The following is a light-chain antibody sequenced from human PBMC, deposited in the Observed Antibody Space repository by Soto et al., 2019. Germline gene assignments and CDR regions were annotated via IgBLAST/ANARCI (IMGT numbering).Light chain of an antibody. CDR2: EVT. Sequence: QSALTQPPSASGSRGQSVTISCTGTSVDINYVSWFQQHPGKAPKLIICEVTKRPSGVPDRFSGSKSGNTASLTVSGLQDDDEADYYCSSYAGRDIWVFGGGTKL. V-gene: IGLV2-8*01. CDR1: SVDINY. CDR3: SSYAGRDIWV. J-gene: IGLJ3*02.